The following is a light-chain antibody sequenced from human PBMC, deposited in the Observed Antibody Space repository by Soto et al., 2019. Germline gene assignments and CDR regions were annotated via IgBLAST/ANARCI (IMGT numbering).Light chain of an antibody. J-gene: IGKJ5*01. CDR1: QDINNY. CDR2: DAS. CDR3: QQSNDLVS. Sequence: DIQMTQSPSTLSSSVGDIFTITCQASQDINNYVNWYQQKPGKAPKLLIFDASTLKTGVPSRFSGSGSGTDFSFTISSLQPEDIATYYCQQSNDLVSFGQGTRLEIK. V-gene: IGKV1-33*01.